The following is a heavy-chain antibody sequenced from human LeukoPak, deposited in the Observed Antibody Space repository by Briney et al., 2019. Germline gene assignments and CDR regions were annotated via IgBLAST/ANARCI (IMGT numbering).Heavy chain of an antibody. J-gene: IGHJ6*02. D-gene: IGHD5-24*01. CDR2: INAGNGNT. CDR3: AREGPDGYYYYGMDV. CDR1: GYTFTSYA. V-gene: IGHV1-3*01. Sequence: ASVKVSCKASGYTFTSYAMHWVRQAPGQRLEWMGWINAGNGNTKYSQKFQGRVTITRDTSASTAYMELSSLRSEDTAVYYRAREGPDGYYYYGMDVWGQGTTVTVSS.